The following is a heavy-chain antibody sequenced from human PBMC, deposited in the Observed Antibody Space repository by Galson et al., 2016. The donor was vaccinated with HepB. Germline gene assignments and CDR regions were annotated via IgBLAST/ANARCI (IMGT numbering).Heavy chain of an antibody. CDR1: GFSLTTGGVR. Sequence: PALVKPTQTLTLTCTFSGFSLTTGGVRVGWIRQPPGKALEWLALIYWDDDKRYSPSLKSRLTITKDTSKNQVVLTMTNMDPGDTATYYCAHVRSGFDAFDVWRQGTMVTGSS. V-gene: IGHV2-5*02. CDR3: AHVRSGFDAFDV. CDR2: IYWDDDK. D-gene: IGHD3-22*01. J-gene: IGHJ3*01.